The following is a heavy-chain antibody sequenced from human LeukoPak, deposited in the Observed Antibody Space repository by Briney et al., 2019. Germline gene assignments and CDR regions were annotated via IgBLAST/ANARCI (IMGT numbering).Heavy chain of an antibody. CDR2: IRDSDGRT. J-gene: IGHJ4*02. Sequence: GGSLRLSCAASGFTLSRYAMRWVRQTPGKGLECVSTIRDSDGRTYYAGSVEGRFTISRDNYTNTLYLQMNSLRAGDTAIYYCAKSGNTETVDYWGQGTLVTASS. V-gene: IGHV3-23*01. D-gene: IGHD6-25*01. CDR1: GFTLSRYA. CDR3: AKSGNTETVDY.